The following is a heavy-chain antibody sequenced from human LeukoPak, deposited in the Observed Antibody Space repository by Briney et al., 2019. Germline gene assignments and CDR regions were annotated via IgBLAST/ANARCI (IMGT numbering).Heavy chain of an antibody. CDR2: FSGGGDT. Sequence: PGGSLTLACAASGFTFTRSAMSWVRQAPGMGLEWVSAFSGGGDTYYADSVKGRFTISRDTSKNTLYLQMNSLSAEDTAVYYCAKEGLRYFDFDFWGQGTLVTVSS. CDR3: AKEGLRYFDFDF. CDR1: GFTFTRSA. D-gene: IGHD3-9*01. J-gene: IGHJ4*02. V-gene: IGHV3-23*01.